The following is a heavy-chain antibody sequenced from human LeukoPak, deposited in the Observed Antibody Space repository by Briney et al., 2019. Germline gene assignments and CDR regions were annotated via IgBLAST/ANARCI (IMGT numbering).Heavy chain of an antibody. CDR2: INPSGGST. J-gene: IGHJ4*02. V-gene: IGHV1-46*01. CDR3: ARGGSNWNYRYYFDY. Sequence: ASVKVSCKASGYTFTSYYMHWVRQAPGQGLEWMGIINPSGGSTSYAQKFQGRVTITTDTSTNTAYMELRSLRSDDTAVYFCARGGSNWNYRYYFDYWGQGTLVTVSS. D-gene: IGHD1-7*01. CDR1: GYTFTSYY.